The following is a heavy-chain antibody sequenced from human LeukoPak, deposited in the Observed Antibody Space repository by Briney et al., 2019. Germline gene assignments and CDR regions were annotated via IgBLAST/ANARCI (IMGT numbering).Heavy chain of an antibody. Sequence: SQTLSLTCAISGDSVSSNSAAWNWIRQSPSRGLEWLGRTYYRSKWYNDYAVSVKSRITINPDTSKNQFSLQLSSVTAADTAVYYCARGLSGSYYGSGSGDDIWGQGTMVTVSS. CDR3: ARGLSGSYYGSGSGDDI. V-gene: IGHV6-1*01. D-gene: IGHD3-10*01. CDR2: TYYRSKWYN. CDR1: GDSVSSNSAA. J-gene: IGHJ3*02.